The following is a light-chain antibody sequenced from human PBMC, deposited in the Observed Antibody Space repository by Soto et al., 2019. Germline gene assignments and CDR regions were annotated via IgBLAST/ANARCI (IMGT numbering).Light chain of an antibody. J-gene: IGKJ1*01. CDR3: QQYYSYSWT. CDR2: AAS. CDR1: QSISSY. Sequence: IQITKSPSFLSASLGDRVTITCPTNQSISSYLDWYQQKPGQAPKLLIYAASSLQSGVPSRFSGSGSGTDFTLTISCLQSEDFATYYCQQYYSYSWTFGQGTKVDIK. V-gene: IGKV1-39*01.